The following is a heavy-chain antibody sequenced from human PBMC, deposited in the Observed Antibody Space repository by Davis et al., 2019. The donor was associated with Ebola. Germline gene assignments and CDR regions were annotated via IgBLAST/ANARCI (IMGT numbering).Heavy chain of an antibody. V-gene: IGHV4-34*01. Sequence: SETLSLTCAVYGGSFSGYYWSWIRQPPGKGLEWIGEITHSGSTNYNPSLKSRVTISVDTSKNQFSLKLSSVIAADTAVYYCARHPLRNYYNYGMDVWGQGTTVTVSS. J-gene: IGHJ6*02. CDR2: ITHSGST. CDR3: ARHPLRNYYNYGMDV. CDR1: GGSFSGYY.